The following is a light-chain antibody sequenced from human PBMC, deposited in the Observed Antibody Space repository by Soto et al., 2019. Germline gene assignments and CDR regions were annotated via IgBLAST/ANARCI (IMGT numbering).Light chain of an antibody. CDR1: QSISIY. Sequence: DIQMTQSPSSLSASGGERVSITCRTSQSISIYLNWYQQIPGKAPKLLIYASSNLHTGVPSRFSGSASGTDFTLTISSLQPEDSATYYCQQTYSNPRTLGQGTKVDIK. J-gene: IGKJ1*01. V-gene: IGKV1-39*01. CDR2: ASS. CDR3: QQTYSNPRT.